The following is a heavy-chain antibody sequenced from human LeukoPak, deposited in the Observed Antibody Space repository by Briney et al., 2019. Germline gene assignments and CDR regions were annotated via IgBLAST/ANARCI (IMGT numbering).Heavy chain of an antibody. Sequence: GGSLRLSCAASRFTFDEYGMSWVRQTAGKGLEWVSGINWNGRSIGYADSVKGRFTVSRDNAKSSLYLQMNSLRAEDTAVYYCAELGITMIGGVWGKGTTVTISS. D-gene: IGHD3-10*02. CDR2: INWNGRSI. J-gene: IGHJ6*04. V-gene: IGHV3-20*04. CDR1: RFTFDEYG. CDR3: AELGITMIGGV.